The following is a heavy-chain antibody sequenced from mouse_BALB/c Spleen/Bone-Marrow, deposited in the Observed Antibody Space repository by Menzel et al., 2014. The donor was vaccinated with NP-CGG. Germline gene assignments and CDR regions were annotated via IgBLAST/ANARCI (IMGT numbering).Heavy chain of an antibody. CDR2: IDPASGNT. J-gene: IGHJ2*01. V-gene: IGHV14-3*02. CDR3: ARGYYDYDLDY. Sequence: VQLQQSGAELVKPGASVKLSCTASGFNIKDTYMHWVKQRPEQGLEWIGRIDPASGNTKYDPKFQGKATITADTSSNTAYLQLSSLTSEDTAVYYCARGYYDYDLDYWGQGTTLTVSS. CDR1: GFNIKDTY. D-gene: IGHD2-4*01.